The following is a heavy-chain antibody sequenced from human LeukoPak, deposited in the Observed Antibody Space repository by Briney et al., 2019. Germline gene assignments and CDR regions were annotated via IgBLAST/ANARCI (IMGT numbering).Heavy chain of an antibody. J-gene: IGHJ4*02. D-gene: IGHD5-18*01. V-gene: IGHV4-39*01. CDR2: IYYRGST. CDR3: ARASKDTAMVN. Sequence: SETLSLTCTVSGGSISSTSYYWGWIRQPPGKGLEWIGSIYYRGSTYYNPSLMSRVTISLDTSKNQFSLTLSSVTAADTAVYYCARASKDTAMVNWGQGTLVTVSS. CDR1: GGSISSTSYY.